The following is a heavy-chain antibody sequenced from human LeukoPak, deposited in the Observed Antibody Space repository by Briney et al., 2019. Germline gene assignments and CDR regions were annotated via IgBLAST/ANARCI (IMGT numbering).Heavy chain of an antibody. CDR3: ARILYSSNIDY. CDR1: GGSLSGYY. J-gene: IGHJ4*02. D-gene: IGHD6-19*01. CDR2: IYYSGST. Sequence: PSETLSLTCTVSGGSLSGYYWSWIRQSPGKGLEWIGYIYYSGSTRNNPSLQSRVTTSVDTSKNQFSLKLNSVTAADTAVYYCARILYSSNIDYWGQGTLVTVSS. V-gene: IGHV4-59*12.